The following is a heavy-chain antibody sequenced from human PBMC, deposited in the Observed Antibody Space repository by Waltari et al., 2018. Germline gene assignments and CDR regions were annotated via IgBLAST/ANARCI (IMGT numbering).Heavy chain of an antibody. CDR1: GYTFTGYY. CDR3: ARGQRPGSSNYVNY. V-gene: IGHV1-2*02. J-gene: IGHJ4*02. CDR2: INPNSGGT. Sequence: QVQLVQSGAEVKKPGASVKVSCKASGYTFTGYYMHWVRQAPGQGLEWMGWINPNSGGTNYAQKLQGRVTMTRDTSISTAYMELSRLRSDDTAVYYCARGQRPGSSNYVNYWGQGTLVTVSS. D-gene: IGHD4-4*01.